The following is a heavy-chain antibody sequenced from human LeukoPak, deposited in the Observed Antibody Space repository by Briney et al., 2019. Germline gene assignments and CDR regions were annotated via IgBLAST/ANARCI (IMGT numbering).Heavy chain of an antibody. CDR2: IYYSGST. CDR3: ARVSSSWSGDYYGMDV. CDR1: GGSISTYY. V-gene: IGHV4-59*01. D-gene: IGHD6-13*01. Sequence: PSETLSLTCTVSGGSISTYYWSWIRQPPGKGLEWIGYIYYSGSTNYNPSLKSRVTISVDTSKNQFSLKLSSVTAADTAVYYCARVSSSWSGDYYGMDVWGQGTTVTVPS. J-gene: IGHJ6*02.